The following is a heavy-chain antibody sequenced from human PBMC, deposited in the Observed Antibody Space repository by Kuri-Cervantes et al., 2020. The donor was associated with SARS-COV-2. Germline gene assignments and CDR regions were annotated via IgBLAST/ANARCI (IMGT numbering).Heavy chain of an antibody. Sequence: GGSLRLSCAASGFTFSDYYMSWIRQAPGKGLEWVSSISSSSSYIYYADSVKGRFTISRDNAKNSLYLQMNSLRAEDTAVYYCARDPAVVVITLFDYWGQGTLVNVAS. CDR1: GFTFSDYY. CDR3: ARDPAVVVITLFDY. J-gene: IGHJ4*02. V-gene: IGHV3-11*06. CDR2: ISSSSSYI. D-gene: IGHD3-22*01.